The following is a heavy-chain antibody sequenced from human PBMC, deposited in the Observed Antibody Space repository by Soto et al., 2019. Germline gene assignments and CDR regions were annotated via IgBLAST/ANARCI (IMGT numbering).Heavy chain of an antibody. V-gene: IGHV4-39*01. CDR2: IYYSGST. J-gene: IGHJ5*02. Sequence: QLQLQESGPGLVKPSETLSLTCTVSGGSISSSSYYWGWIRQPPGKGLEWIGSIYYSGSTYYNPSLKSRVTISVDTSKNQFSLKLSSVTAADTAVYYCARHAATDDDQNNQYEYSSSSRVYNWFDPWGQGTLVTVSS. CDR3: ARHAATDDDQNNQYEYSSSSRVYNWFDP. D-gene: IGHD6-6*01. CDR1: GGSISSSSYY.